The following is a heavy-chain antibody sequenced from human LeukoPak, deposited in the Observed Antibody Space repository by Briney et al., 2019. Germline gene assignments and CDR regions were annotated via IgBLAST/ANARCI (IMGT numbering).Heavy chain of an antibody. V-gene: IGHV4-34*01. D-gene: IGHD6-19*01. CDR3: ARAGYSSGWYAEIIDY. CDR1: GGSFSGYY. Sequence: PSETLSLTCAVYGGSFSGYYWSWIRQPPGKGLEWIGEINHSGSTNYNPSLKSRVTISVDTSKNQFSLKLSSVTAADTAVYYCARAGYSSGWYAEIIDYWGQGTLVTVSS. J-gene: IGHJ4*02. CDR2: INHSGST.